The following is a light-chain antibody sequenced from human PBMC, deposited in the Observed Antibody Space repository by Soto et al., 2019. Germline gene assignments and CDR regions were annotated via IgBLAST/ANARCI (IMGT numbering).Light chain of an antibody. V-gene: IGKV3-15*01. CDR2: DVS. CDR3: QKYNNWPFS. Sequence: LMTQSPATLSLSPGERATLSCRAGQGVTTNFAWYHQKSGESPRLLIYDVSIRANGVPDRLSGTGSETEFTLTISGLQSEDSAVYFCQKYNNWPFSCGQGTRLEIK. CDR1: QGVTTN. J-gene: IGKJ5*01.